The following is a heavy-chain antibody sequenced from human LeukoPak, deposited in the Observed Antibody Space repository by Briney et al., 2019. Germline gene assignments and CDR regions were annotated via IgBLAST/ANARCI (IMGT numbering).Heavy chain of an antibody. Sequence: GGSLRLSCVFSGFTFSNYAMSWVRQAPGKGLEWISGITDSVRSSYFADSVRGRFTISRDKSKNTLYLQMNSLRAEDTALYFCAKDGGGDCYVPIAYWGQGILVTVSS. CDR2: ITDSVRSS. V-gene: IGHV3-23*01. J-gene: IGHJ4*02. CDR3: AKDGGGDCYVPIAY. D-gene: IGHD2-21*01. CDR1: GFTFSNYA.